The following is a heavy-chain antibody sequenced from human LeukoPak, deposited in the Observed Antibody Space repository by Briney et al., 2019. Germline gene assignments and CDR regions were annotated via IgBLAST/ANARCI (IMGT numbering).Heavy chain of an antibody. V-gene: IGHV1-69*05. Sequence: SVKVSCKASGGTFSSYAISWVRQAAGQGLEWMGGIIPIFGTANYAQKFQGRVTITTDESTSTAYMELSSLRSEDTAVYYCARSPVPAANYYYYYYMDVWGKGTTVTVSS. J-gene: IGHJ6*03. CDR3: ARSPVPAANYYYYYYMDV. D-gene: IGHD2-2*01. CDR1: GGTFSSYA. CDR2: IIPIFGTA.